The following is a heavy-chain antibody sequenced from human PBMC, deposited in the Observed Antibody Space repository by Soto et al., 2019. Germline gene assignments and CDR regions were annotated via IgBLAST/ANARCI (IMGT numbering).Heavy chain of an antibody. V-gene: IGHV3-30*04. D-gene: IGHD3-10*01. J-gene: IGHJ4*02. CDR3: ARSRNSAVADSFDF. CDR2: ISRDGSNK. Sequence: GGSLRLSCAASGFTFSRYAIHWVRQAPGKGLEWVAVISRDGSNKYYVDSVKGRFTISGDNSKNTLYLQMNSLRDEDTAVYYCARSRNSAVADSFDFWGQGTLVTVSS. CDR1: GFTFSRYA.